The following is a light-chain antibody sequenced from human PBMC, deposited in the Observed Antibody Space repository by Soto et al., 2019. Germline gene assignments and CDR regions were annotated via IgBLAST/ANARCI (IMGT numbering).Light chain of an antibody. CDR3: QRYNNWPPLT. J-gene: IGKJ4*01. V-gene: IGKV3D-15*01. CDR2: GAS. CDR1: QSVSSN. Sequence: EIVMTQSPATLSVSPGERATLSCRASQSVSSNLAWYQQKPGQAPRLLISGASSRATGIPDRFSGSGSGTDFTLTISSLQSEDFAVYYCQRYNNWPPLTFGGGTKVEIK.